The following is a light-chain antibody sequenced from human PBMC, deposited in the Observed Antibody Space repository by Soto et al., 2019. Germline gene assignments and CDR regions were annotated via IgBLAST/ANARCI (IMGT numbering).Light chain of an antibody. V-gene: IGKV3-11*01. Sequence: EIVLTQSPATLSLSPGERATLSCRASPGVSSYLAWYQQKPGQAPRLLLYDTSNRATGIPARFSGSGSGTDFTLTISSLEPEDFSVYYCQHRSHWPWTFGQGTKVEIK. CDR1: PGVSSY. CDR2: DTS. CDR3: QHRSHWPWT. J-gene: IGKJ1*01.